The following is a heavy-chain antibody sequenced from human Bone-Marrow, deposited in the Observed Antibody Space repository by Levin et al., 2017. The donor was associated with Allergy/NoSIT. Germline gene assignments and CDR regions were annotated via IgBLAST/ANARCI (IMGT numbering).Heavy chain of an antibody. Sequence: SCAASGFTFSTYAMNWVRQAPGKGLEWVSGISDSGGSTYYADSVKGRFTISRDNSKNTLYLQMNNLRAEDTAIYYCPKDRYCTTITCPVDYWGQGILVTVSS. CDR2: ISDSGGST. D-gene: IGHD2-8*01. CDR1: GFTFSTYA. J-gene: IGHJ4*02. V-gene: IGHV3-23*01. CDR3: PKDRYCTTITCPVDY.